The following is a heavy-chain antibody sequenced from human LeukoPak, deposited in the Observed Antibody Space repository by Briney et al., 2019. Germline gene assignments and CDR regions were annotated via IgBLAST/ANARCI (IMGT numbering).Heavy chain of an antibody. V-gene: IGHV4-59*02. Sequence: SETLSLTCTVSGGSVSSYYWSWIRQPPGKGLEWIGYSFYNGRTNYNPSLKSRVSISVDTSKNKFSLNLISVTAADTAVYYCGSFPPARAGTVDYWGQGILVTVSS. CDR3: GSFPPARAGTVDY. CDR1: GGSVSSYY. J-gene: IGHJ4*02. CDR2: SFYNGRT. D-gene: IGHD6-19*01.